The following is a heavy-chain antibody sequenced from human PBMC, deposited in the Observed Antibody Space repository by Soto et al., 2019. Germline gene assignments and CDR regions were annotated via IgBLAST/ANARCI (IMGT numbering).Heavy chain of an antibody. Sequence: GGSLRLSCAASGFTFSSYAMSWVRQAPGKGLEWVSAISGSGGSTYYADSVKGRFTISRDNSKNTLYLQMNSLRAEDTAVYYCAKDDKSSIAAAGGPITGQTNYYYYYMDVWGKGTTVTVSS. J-gene: IGHJ6*03. V-gene: IGHV3-23*01. CDR2: ISGSGGST. CDR3: AKDDKSSIAAAGGPITGQTNYYYYYMDV. D-gene: IGHD6-13*01. CDR1: GFTFSSYA.